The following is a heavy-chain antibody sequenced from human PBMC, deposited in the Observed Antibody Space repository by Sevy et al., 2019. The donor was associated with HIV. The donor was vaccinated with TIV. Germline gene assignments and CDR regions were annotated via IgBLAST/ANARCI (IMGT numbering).Heavy chain of an antibody. J-gene: IGHJ4*02. CDR1: GFTFSTYG. Sequence: GGSLRLSCAASGFTFSTYGMHWVRQAPGKGLEWVAVIWFDGSNTYYADSVKGRFTISRDIAKNTLHLQMNSLRAEDTSVYYCARDLEFYDYGDYGPAFMPDYWGQGTLVTVSS. CDR3: ARDLEFYDYGDYGPAFMPDY. V-gene: IGHV3-33*01. D-gene: IGHD4-17*01. CDR2: IWFDGSNT.